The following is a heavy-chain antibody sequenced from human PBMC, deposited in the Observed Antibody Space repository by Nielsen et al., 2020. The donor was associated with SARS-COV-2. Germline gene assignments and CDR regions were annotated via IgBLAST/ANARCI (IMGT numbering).Heavy chain of an antibody. V-gene: IGHV5-10-1*01. CDR1: GYLFTTYW. D-gene: IGHD2-2*01. CDR3: ARHRGYQLLFGRFDP. CDR2: IDPSDSYT. Sequence: GESLKISCQGSGYLFTTYWISWVRQVPGKGLEWMGGIDPSDSYTKYRPSFEGHVTISMDKSLNTAYLQWSSLRASDTGIYYCARHRGYQLLFGRFDPWGQGPRSPSPQ. J-gene: IGHJ5*02.